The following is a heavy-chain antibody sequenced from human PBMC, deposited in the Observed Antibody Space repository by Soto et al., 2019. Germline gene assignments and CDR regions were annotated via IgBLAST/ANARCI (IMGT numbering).Heavy chain of an antibody. CDR1: GFTVSSNY. D-gene: IGHD3-16*01. CDR2: IYSGGST. V-gene: IGHV3-53*01. J-gene: IGHJ6*02. CDR3: ARSLGGVDYYGMDV. Sequence: GGSLRLSCAASGFTVSSNYMSWVRQAPGKGLEWVSVIYSGGSTYYAAYVKGRFTISRDNSKNTLYLQMNSLRAEDTAVYYCARSLGGVDYYGMDVWGQGTTVTVSS.